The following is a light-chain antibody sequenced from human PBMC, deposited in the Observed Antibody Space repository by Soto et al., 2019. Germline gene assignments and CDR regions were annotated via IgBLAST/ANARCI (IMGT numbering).Light chain of an antibody. CDR3: QQHYSTPLT. V-gene: IGKV3-20*01. CDR1: QSVRSTC. Sequence: DSVLTQSPGTLSLSPGKRPTLSCRARQSVRSTCLVWYQQKPRQAARLLIYGASSRATGIPDRFSGSGSGTDFTPPTSSLQAEDVAVYYCQQHYSTPLTFGGGTKVDI. CDR2: GAS. J-gene: IGKJ4*01.